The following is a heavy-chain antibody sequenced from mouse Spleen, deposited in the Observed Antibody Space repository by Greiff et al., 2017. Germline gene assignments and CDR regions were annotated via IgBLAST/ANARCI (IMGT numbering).Heavy chain of an antibody. CDR2: IYPGSGNT. CDR1: GYSFTSYY. V-gene: IGHV1-66*01. CDR3: ARDYVNYFDY. Sequence: VQLQQSGPELVKPGASVKISCKASGYSFTSYYIHWVKQRPGQGLEWIGWIYPGSGNTKYNEKFKGKATLTADTSSSTAYMQLSSLTSEDSAVYYCARDYVNYFDYWGQGTTLTVSS. J-gene: IGHJ2*01. D-gene: IGHD1-1*01.